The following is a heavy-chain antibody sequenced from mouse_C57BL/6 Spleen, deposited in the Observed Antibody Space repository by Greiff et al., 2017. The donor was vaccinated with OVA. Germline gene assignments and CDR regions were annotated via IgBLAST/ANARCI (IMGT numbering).Heavy chain of an antibody. Sequence: QVQLQQPGAELVKPGASVKLSCKASGYTFTSYWMHWVKQRPGQGLEWIGMIHPNSGSTNYNEKFKSKATLTVDKSSSSAYMQLSSLTSEDSAVYYCAIDYDENAMDYWGQGTSVTVSS. CDR1: GYTFTSYW. CDR3: AIDYDENAMDY. CDR2: IHPNSGST. J-gene: IGHJ4*01. D-gene: IGHD2-4*01. V-gene: IGHV1-64*01.